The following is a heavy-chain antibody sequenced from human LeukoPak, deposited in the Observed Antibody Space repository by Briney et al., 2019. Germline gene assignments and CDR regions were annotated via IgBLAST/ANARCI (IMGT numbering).Heavy chain of an antibody. D-gene: IGHD4-17*01. CDR3: ASATTVTTGGSFDY. J-gene: IGHJ4*02. V-gene: IGHV1-69*13. CDR1: GGTFSSYA. Sequence: ASVKVSCKASGGTFSSYAISWVRQAPGQGLEWMGGIIPIFGTANYAQKFQGRVTITADESTSTAYMELSSLRSEDTAVYYCASATTVTTGGSFDYWGQGTLVTVSS. CDR2: IIPIFGTA.